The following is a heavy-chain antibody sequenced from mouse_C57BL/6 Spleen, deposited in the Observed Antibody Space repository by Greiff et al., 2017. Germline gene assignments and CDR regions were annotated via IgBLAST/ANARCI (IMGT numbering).Heavy chain of an antibody. J-gene: IGHJ4*01. Sequence: VQLQQSGAELVRPGASVTLSCKASGYTFTDGYYNWVKQRPGQGLVWIARIYPGSGNTYYNEKFKGKDTLTAEKSSSTAYMQLSSLTSEDSAVYSCARVTTVGAYAMDDWGQGTSVTVSS. CDR3: ARVTTVGAYAMDD. CDR1: GYTFTDGY. CDR2: IYPGSGNT. V-gene: IGHV1-76*01. D-gene: IGHD1-1*01.